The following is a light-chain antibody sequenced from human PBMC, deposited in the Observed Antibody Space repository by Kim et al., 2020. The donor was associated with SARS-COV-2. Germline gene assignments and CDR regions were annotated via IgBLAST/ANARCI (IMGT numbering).Light chain of an antibody. V-gene: IGKV3-20*01. J-gene: IGKJ2*01. CDR3: QQYGSSLMYT. Sequence: EIVLTQSPGALSLSPGERATLSCRASQSVSSNYLAWYQQKPGQAPRLLIYGASSRATGIPDRFSGSGSGTDFTLTISRLEPEDFAVYYCQQYGSSLMYTFGQGNKLE. CDR2: GAS. CDR1: QSVSSNY.